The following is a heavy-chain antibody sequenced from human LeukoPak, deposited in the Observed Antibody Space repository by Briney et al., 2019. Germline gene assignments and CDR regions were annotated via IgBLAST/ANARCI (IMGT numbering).Heavy chain of an antibody. D-gene: IGHD4-23*01. CDR1: GGTLSSYA. V-gene: IGHV1-69*04. Sequence: GASVKVSCKASGGTLSSYAISWVRQAPGQGLEWMGRIIPILGIANYAQKFQGRVTITADKSTSTAYMELSSLRSEDTAVYYCATSGGDYGGNSRTVTLNVRAAAFDIWGQGTMVTVSS. J-gene: IGHJ3*02. CDR2: IIPILGIA. CDR3: ATSGGDYGGNSRTVTLNVRAAAFDI.